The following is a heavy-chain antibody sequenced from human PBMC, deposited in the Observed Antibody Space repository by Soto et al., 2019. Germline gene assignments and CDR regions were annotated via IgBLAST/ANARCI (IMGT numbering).Heavy chain of an antibody. V-gene: IGHV1-8*01. Sequence: GASVKVSCKASGYSFTNNDVTWVRQATGQGLEWMGWMNPGSGDTGYAQKFQGRVTMTRDISIATAYMELSSLRSDDTAIYYCARMATFGSLNWFDPLGQGTLVTVSS. CDR3: ARMATFGSLNWFDP. J-gene: IGHJ5*02. CDR1: GYSFTNND. CDR2: MNPGSGDT. D-gene: IGHD3-16*01.